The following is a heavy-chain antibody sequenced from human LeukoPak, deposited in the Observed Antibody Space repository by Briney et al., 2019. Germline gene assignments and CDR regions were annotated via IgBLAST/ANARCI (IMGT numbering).Heavy chain of an antibody. J-gene: IGHJ3*02. V-gene: IGHV1-69*13. Sequence: GASVKVSCKASGGTFSSYAISWVRQAPGQGLEWMGGIIPIFGTANYAQKFQGRVTITADESTSTAYMELSSLRSEDTAVYYCASSVFGVVGPGVRSAFDIWGQGTMVTVSS. CDR2: IIPIFGTA. CDR3: ASSVFGVVGPGVRSAFDI. D-gene: IGHD3-3*01. CDR1: GGTFSSYA.